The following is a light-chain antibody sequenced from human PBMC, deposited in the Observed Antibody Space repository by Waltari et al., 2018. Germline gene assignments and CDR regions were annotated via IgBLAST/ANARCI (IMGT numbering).Light chain of an antibody. CDR3: TSFTSSGTYV. CDR1: SSDVGGYNY. CDR2: DVS. J-gene: IGLJ1*01. V-gene: IGLV2-14*01. Sequence: QPALTQPASVTGSPGQSITISCTGSSSDVGGYNYVSWYQQHPGKAPTVLIYDVSKWPSGGSNRFSGSKAGNTASLTLSGLQAEDEADYYCTSFTSSGTYVFGTGTKVTV.